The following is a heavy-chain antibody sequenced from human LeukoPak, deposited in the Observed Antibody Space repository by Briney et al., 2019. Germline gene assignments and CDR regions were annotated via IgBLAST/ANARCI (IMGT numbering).Heavy chain of an antibody. CDR3: AADYTRHINYYYYDVNYM. Sequence: ASVKDSFLSCVFTFPKSAMHGLRQARGQRLEWIGWIAVGSGNTNYAQKFQERVTITRDMSTSTAYMELISLRSEDTPVYYCAADYTRHINYYYYDVNYMWGQGTTVTVSS. CDR1: VFTFPKSA. J-gene: IGHJ6*02. CDR2: IAVGSGNT. D-gene: IGHD2-2*02. V-gene: IGHV1-58*02.